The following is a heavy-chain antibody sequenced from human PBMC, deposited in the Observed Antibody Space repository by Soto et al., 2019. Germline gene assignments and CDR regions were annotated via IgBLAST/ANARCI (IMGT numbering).Heavy chain of an antibody. CDR3: ARAGSLTTHPDIH. V-gene: IGHV4-31*03. J-gene: IGHJ4*02. Sequence: QVQLQESGPGLVKPSQTLSLTCTVSGGSISSGGYYWSWIRQHPGKGLEWIGYIYYSGSNYYNPSLKSRVTISVDTSKNQFSLKLSSVTAADTAVYYCARAGSLTTHPDIHWGQGTLVTVSS. CDR2: IYYSGSN. CDR1: GGSISSGGYY. D-gene: IGHD4-4*01.